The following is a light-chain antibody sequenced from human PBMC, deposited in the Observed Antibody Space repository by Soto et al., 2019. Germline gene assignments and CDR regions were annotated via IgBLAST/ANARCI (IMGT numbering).Light chain of an antibody. CDR2: DAS. Sequence: EILLTQSPATLSLSPGERATLSCSASQSVSSYLAWYQQKPGQAPRLLIYDASNTATGIPARFSGSGSGTDFTLTISSLAPEDSAVYYCQQRSNWPLTFGGGTKVDIK. CDR3: QQRSNWPLT. CDR1: QSVSSY. J-gene: IGKJ4*01. V-gene: IGKV3-11*01.